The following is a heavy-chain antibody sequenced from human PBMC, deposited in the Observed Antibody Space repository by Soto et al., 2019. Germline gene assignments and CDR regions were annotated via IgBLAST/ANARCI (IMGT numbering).Heavy chain of an antibody. D-gene: IGHD3-16*01. CDR2: IYYSGST. V-gene: IGHV4-31*03. Sequence: SETLSLTCTVSGGSISSGGYYWSWIRQHPGKGLEWIGYIYYSGSTYYNPSLKSRVTISVDTSKNQFSLKLSSVTAADTAVYYCARVTEGGNDAFDIWGQGTMVT. J-gene: IGHJ3*02. CDR3: ARVTEGGNDAFDI. CDR1: GGSISSGGYY.